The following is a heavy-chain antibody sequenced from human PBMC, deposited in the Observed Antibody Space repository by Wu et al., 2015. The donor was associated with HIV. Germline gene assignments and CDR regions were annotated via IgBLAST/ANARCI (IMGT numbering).Heavy chain of an antibody. V-gene: IGHV1-18*01. CDR1: GYSFINYG. J-gene: IGHJ6*04. CDR2: VSPYNGNT. CDR3: ARGAVADV. Sequence: QVQLMQSGGEVKRPGASVKVSCKASGYSFINYGIIWVRQAPGQGPEWMGWVSPYNGNTRYGQKFQGRVTMTTETSSTTAYMELRSLRSDDTAVYYXARGAVADVWGKGTTVIVSS. D-gene: IGHD4-23*01.